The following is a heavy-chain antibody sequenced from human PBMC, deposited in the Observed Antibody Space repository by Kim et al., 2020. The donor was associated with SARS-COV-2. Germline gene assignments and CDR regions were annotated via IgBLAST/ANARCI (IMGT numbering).Heavy chain of an antibody. CDR3: AREGPVVPAARNYYYYYGMDV. Sequence: SETLSLTCTVSGGSISSSSYYWGWIRQPPGKGLEWIGSIYYSGSTYYNPSLTSRVTISVDTSKNQFSLKLSSVTAADTAVYYCAREGPVVPAARNYYYYYGMDVWGQGTTVTVSS. V-gene: IGHV4-39*07. CDR1: GGSISSSSYY. CDR2: IYYSGST. D-gene: IGHD2-2*01. J-gene: IGHJ6*02.